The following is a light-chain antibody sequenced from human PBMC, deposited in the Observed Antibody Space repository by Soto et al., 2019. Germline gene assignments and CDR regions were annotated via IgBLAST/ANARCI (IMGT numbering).Light chain of an antibody. CDR2: RNN. CDR1: SSNIGSNY. Sequence: QSVLTQPPSASGTPGQRVTISCSGSSSNIGSNYVYWYQQFPGTAPKLLIYRNNQRPSGVPDRFSGSKSGTSASLAISGLRSEDEADYHCAAWDDSLSGWVFGGGTKVTV. J-gene: IGLJ3*02. V-gene: IGLV1-47*01. CDR3: AAWDDSLSGWV.